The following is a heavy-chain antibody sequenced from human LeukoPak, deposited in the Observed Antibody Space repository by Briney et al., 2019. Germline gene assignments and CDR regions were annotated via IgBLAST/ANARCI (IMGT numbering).Heavy chain of an antibody. CDR3: AKVPHGRRITMVRGVHFGSRGHFDY. Sequence: PGGSLRLSCAASGFTFDDYAMHWVRQAPGKGLEWVSAISGSGGSTYYADSVKGRFTISRDNSKNTLYLQMNSLRAEDTAVYYCAKVPHGRRITMVRGVHFGSRGHFDYWGQGTLVTVSS. CDR1: GFTFDDYA. J-gene: IGHJ4*02. D-gene: IGHD3-10*01. CDR2: ISGSGGST. V-gene: IGHV3-23*01.